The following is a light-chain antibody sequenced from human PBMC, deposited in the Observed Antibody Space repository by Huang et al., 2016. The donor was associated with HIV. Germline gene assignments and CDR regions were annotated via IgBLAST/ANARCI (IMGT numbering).Light chain of an antibody. CDR3: HHYGSSPWT. V-gene: IGKV3-20*01. CDR2: GTS. J-gene: IGKJ1*01. Sequence: VLTQSPGTLSLSPGDRATLPCRASQSVSSNYLAWYQQKLGLAPRLLISGTSNRATGIPDRFSGSGSGTDFTLTINKLEPQDSAVYYCHHYGSSPWTFGQGTKVEI. CDR1: QSVSSNY.